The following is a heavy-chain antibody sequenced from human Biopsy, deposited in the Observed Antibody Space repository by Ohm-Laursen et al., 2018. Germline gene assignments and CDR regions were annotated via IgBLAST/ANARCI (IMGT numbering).Heavy chain of an antibody. CDR2: IYYSVMT. D-gene: IGHD4-11*01. V-gene: IGHV4-59*02. CDR1: GDPVTKYY. CDR3: ARDSGILNYGNFKYYHYYGMDV. Sequence: TLTLTFAVSGDPVTKYYWSWIRQPPGKGLEWIGHIYYSVMTNYNPSLQSRVSISVDTSRNQVSLTLSSVTAADTAVYYCARDSGILNYGNFKYYHYYGMDVWGQGTKVTVSS. J-gene: IGHJ6*02.